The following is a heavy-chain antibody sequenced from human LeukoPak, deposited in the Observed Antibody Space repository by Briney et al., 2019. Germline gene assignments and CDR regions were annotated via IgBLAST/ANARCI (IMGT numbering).Heavy chain of an antibody. CDR1: EFTFSYYA. CDR3: AIRVPYYFDY. V-gene: IGHV3-23*01. Sequence: QAGGTLTLTCAASEFTFSYYAMSWVRQAPGKGLEWVSSISVSGASTYYADSVKGRFTISRDNSKNTLYLEMNSLRAEDTAVYYCAIRVPYYFDYWGQGTLVTVSS. CDR2: ISVSGAST. J-gene: IGHJ4*02. D-gene: IGHD4-17*01.